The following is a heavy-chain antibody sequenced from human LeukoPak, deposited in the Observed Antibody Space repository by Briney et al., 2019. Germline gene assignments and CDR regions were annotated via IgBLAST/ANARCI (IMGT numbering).Heavy chain of an antibody. CDR2: INPSGGST. Sequence: ASVKVSCKASGYTFTSYYMHWVRQAPGQGLEWMGIINPSGGSTSYAQKFQGRVTMTRDTSTSTVYMELSSLRSEDTAVYYCARDIYGWEQQLVNWFDPWGQGTLVTVSS. D-gene: IGHD6-13*01. CDR1: GYTFTSYY. V-gene: IGHV1-46*01. J-gene: IGHJ5*02. CDR3: ARDIYGWEQQLVNWFDP.